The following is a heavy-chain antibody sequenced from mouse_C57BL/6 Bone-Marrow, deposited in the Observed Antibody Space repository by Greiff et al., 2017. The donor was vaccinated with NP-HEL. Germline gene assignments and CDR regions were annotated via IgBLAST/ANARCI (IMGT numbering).Heavy chain of an antibody. D-gene: IGHD1-1*01. J-gene: IGHJ2*01. CDR3: ARSTVVAPDY. CDR2: IYPRSGNT. CDR1: GYTFTSYG. Sequence: QVHVKQSGAELARPGASVKLSCKASGYTFTSYGISWVKQRTGQGLEWIGEIYPRSGNTYYNEKFKGKATLTADKSSSTAYMELRSLTSEDSAVYFCARSTVVAPDYWGQGTTLTVSS. V-gene: IGHV1-81*01.